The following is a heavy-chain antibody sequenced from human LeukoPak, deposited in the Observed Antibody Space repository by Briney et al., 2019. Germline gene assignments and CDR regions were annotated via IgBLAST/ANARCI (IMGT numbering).Heavy chain of an antibody. J-gene: IGHJ4*02. V-gene: IGHV3-53*01. Sequence: GGSLRLSCAASGFTVSSKYMSWVRQAPGKGLEWVSVIYSGGSTYYADSVKGRFTISRDSSKNTLYLQMNSLRAEDTAIYYCAKDREPGIAAAGTVSDYWGQGTLVTVSP. D-gene: IGHD6-13*01. CDR3: AKDREPGIAAAGTVSDY. CDR1: GFTVSSKY. CDR2: IYSGGST.